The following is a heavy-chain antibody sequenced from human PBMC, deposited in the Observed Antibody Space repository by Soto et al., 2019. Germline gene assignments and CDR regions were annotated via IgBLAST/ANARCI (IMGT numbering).Heavy chain of an antibody. CDR2: ISTGGGST. CDR1: GFTFSSHV. J-gene: IGHJ4*01. Sequence: EVQLLESGGGLVQPGGCLRLSCAASGFTFSSHVMSWVRQAPGKGLEWVSGISTGGGSTDYADSVKGRFTISRDNSKNTLHLQMKSLRAEDTAVYYCARSREIIASAGSFDYWGHGTLVTVSS. CDR3: ARSREIIASAGSFDY. D-gene: IGHD6-25*01. V-gene: IGHV3-23*01.